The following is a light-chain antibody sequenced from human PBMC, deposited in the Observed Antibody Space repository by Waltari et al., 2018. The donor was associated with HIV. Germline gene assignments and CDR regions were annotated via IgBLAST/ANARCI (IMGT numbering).Light chain of an antibody. V-gene: IGLV1-51*02. Sequence: QSVLTQPPSVSAAPGQRVTISCSGSRSNIGNNYVSWYQHLPGTAPKLLSFENDRRPSWIPDRFSGSKSGTSATLGISGLQTGDEAEYYCATWDNSLSARYVFGSGTKVTVV. CDR2: END. CDR1: RSNIGNNY. J-gene: IGLJ1*01. CDR3: ATWDNSLSARYV.